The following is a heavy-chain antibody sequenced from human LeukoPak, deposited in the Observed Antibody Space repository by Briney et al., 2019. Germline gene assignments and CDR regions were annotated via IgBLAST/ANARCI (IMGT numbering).Heavy chain of an antibody. D-gene: IGHD1-26*01. CDR1: GFTFSTYW. V-gene: IGHV3-7*01. Sequence: GGSLRLSCAASGFTFSTYWMAWVRQAPGKGLEWVANIKGDGSEKYHGDSVTGRFTISRDNAKNSLYLQMNSLRAEDTAIYYCASYRVSHGMDVWGQGTAVTVSS. J-gene: IGHJ6*02. CDR3: ASYRVSHGMDV. CDR2: IKGDGSEK.